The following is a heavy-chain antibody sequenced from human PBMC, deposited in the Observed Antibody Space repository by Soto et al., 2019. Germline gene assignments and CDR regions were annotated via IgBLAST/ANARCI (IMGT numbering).Heavy chain of an antibody. D-gene: IGHD6-19*01. CDR1: GFTFSSYD. CDR3: ASRSSVWYFDS. J-gene: IGHJ4*02. Sequence: EVQLLESGGGLVQPGGSLRLSCAASGFTFSSYDMNWVRQAPGKGLEWASVISGRGGITYYADSVKGRFTISRDNAKNTLYLQMNSLRAEDKAVYYCASRSSVWYFDSWGQGTLGTVSS. V-gene: IGHV3-23*01. CDR2: ISGRGGIT.